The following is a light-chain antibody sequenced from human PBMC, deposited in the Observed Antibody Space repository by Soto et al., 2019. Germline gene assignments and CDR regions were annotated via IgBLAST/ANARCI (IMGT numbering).Light chain of an antibody. CDR2: GAS. CDR3: QQYGGSPLYT. V-gene: IGKV3-20*01. Sequence: EVVLTQSPGTLSWSPGERATLSCRASQTVLNNDLSWYQQKPGQAPRLLIYGASTRATGIPDRFSGSGSGTDFTLIISRLEPEDFAGYYCQQYGGSPLYTFGRGTKLEIK. J-gene: IGKJ2*01. CDR1: QTVLNND.